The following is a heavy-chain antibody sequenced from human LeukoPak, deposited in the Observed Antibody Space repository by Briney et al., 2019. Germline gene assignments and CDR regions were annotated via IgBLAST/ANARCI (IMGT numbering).Heavy chain of an antibody. CDR1: GFTFSSYG. V-gene: IGHV3-30*18. Sequence: GGSLRLSCAASGFTFSSYGMHWVRQAPGKGLEWVAVISYDGSNKYYADSVKGRFTISRDTSKSTLYLQMNSLRAEDTAVYYCAKDSDELIAAAYNWFDPWGQGTLVIVSS. D-gene: IGHD6-13*01. CDR2: ISYDGSNK. J-gene: IGHJ5*02. CDR3: AKDSDELIAAAYNWFDP.